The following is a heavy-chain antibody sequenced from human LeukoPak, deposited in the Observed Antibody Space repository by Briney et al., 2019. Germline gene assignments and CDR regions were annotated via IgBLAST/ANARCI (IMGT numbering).Heavy chain of an antibody. J-gene: IGHJ4*02. Sequence: PQTLSLTCTVSGGSISSVGYYWSWIRQHPGKGLEWIGYIYYTGSTYYNPSLESRVTISVDTSKNQFSLKVRSVTAADTAVYYCARGGTTTWRIGYYFDYWGQGALVTVSS. CDR2: IYYTGST. V-gene: IGHV4-31*03. CDR3: ARGGTTTWRIGYYFDY. D-gene: IGHD1-1*01. CDR1: GGSISSVGYY.